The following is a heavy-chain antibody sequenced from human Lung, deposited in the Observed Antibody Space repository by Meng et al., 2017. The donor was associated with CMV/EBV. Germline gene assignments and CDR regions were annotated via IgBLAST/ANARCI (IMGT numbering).Heavy chain of an antibody. CDR1: CIAANY. D-gene: IGHD6-13*01. CDR2: INHGGST. J-gene: IGHJ4*02. CDR3: ARASRWRYSRTRTNLYFDF. Sequence: CIAANYRSWIQQSTGKGLEWIGEINHGGSTNYNPSIESRVTISRDTSKNQFFLKLTSVTAADAAFYYCARASRWRYSRTRTNLYFDFWGQGTLVTVSS. V-gene: IGHV4-34*01.